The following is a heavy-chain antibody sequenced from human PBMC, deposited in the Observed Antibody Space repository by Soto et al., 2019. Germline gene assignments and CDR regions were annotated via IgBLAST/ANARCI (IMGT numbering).Heavy chain of an antibody. J-gene: IGHJ4*02. V-gene: IGHV1-69*12. CDR1: GGTFSSYA. CDR3: ARSLWAVAGTGVFDY. D-gene: IGHD6-19*01. Sequence: QVQLVQSGAEVKKPGSSVKVSCKASGGTFSSYAISWVRQAPGQGLEWMGGIIPIFGTANYAQKFQVRVTITADESTSTAYMELSSLRSEDTAVYYCARSLWAVAGTGVFDYWGQGTLVTVSS. CDR2: IIPIFGTA.